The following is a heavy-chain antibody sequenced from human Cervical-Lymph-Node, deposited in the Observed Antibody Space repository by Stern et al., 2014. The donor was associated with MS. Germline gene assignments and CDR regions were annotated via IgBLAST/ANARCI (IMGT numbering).Heavy chain of an antibody. V-gene: IGHV3-21*01. CDR1: GFTFSSYS. Sequence: EVQLLESGGGLVKPGGSLRLSCAASGFTFSSYSMNWVRQAPGKGLEWVSSISISSSYIYYADSVKGRFTISRDNDKISLYLQMNSLRAEDTAVYYCARDQLSYYDSSGYPGPLDYWGQGTLVTVSS. J-gene: IGHJ4*02. D-gene: IGHD3-22*01. CDR3: ARDQLSYYDSSGYPGPLDY. CDR2: ISISSSYI.